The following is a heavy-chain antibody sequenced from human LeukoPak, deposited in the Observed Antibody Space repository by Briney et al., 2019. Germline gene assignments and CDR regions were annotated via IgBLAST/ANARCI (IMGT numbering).Heavy chain of an antibody. Sequence: GGSLRPSWAASGFTFSSYAMGWVRQAPGKGLEWVSGILDSGYSTYYANSVKGRFTISRDNSNNTLYLQMNSLRAEDTAVYYCAKLGGHPLHNYYVGVWGKGTTVAVSS. CDR2: ILDSGYST. CDR3: AKLGGHPLHNYYVGV. CDR1: GFTFSSYA. J-gene: IGHJ6*03. V-gene: IGHV3-23*01. D-gene: IGHD3-16*01.